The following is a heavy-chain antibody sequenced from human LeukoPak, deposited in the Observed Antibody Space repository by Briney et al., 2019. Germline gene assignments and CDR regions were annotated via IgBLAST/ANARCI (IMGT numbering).Heavy chain of an antibody. V-gene: IGHV1-46*01. Sequence: ASVKVSCKATGYPFTTYYLHWVRQAPGQGLEWMGFINPSGGSTSYAQNFQGRVTMTRDTSTSSVYMELTSLRSEDAAVYYCARNVGSVLDYWGQGTLLTVSS. J-gene: IGHJ4*02. CDR2: INPSGGST. D-gene: IGHD1-26*01. CDR3: ARNVGSVLDY. CDR1: GYPFTTYY.